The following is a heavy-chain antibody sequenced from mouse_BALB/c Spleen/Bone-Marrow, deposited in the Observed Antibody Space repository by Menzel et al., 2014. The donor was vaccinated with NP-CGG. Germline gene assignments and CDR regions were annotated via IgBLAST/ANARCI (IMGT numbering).Heavy chain of an antibody. CDR2: IYLGSGST. D-gene: IGHD5-2*01. CDR3: ARRNTRRGYAMDY. CDR1: GYTLTDYV. J-gene: IGHJ4*01. V-gene: IGHV1-77*01. Sequence: QVQLQQSGPELMKPGASVKMSCKASGYTLTDYVISWVKQSSGQGLEWIGEIYLGSGSTYYNEKFEGKATLTADKSSNTAYMQLSSLTSEDSAVYFCARRNTRRGYAMDYWGQGTSVTVSS.